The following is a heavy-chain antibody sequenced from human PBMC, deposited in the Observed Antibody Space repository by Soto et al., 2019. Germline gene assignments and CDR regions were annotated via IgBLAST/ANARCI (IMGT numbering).Heavy chain of an antibody. Sequence: GGSLRLSCAASGFTFSSYDMSWVRQAPGKGLEWVANIKEGGSEKYYVDSVKGRFTISRDNAKNSLYLQMNSLRAEDTAVYYCARDPLLVYSSSWYRGEFDYWGQGTLVTVSS. CDR3: ARDPLLVYSSSWYRGEFDY. J-gene: IGHJ4*02. V-gene: IGHV3-7*03. D-gene: IGHD6-13*01. CDR2: IKEGGSEK. CDR1: GFTFSSYD.